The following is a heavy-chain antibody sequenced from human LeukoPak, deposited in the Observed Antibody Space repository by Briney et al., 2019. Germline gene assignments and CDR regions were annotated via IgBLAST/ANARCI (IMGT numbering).Heavy chain of an antibody. CDR3: ARGRGADRAIVSLGKWRYNWFVP. CDR1: GYTFTGYY. J-gene: IGHJ5*02. V-gene: IGHV1-2*05. CDR2: INPNSGGR. Sequence: ASVKVSCKASGYTFTGYYMHWVRQAPGQGLEWMGRINPNSGGRDYEQKFQGRVTITRDTSISTAYMELSRLRSGDTDVYYCARGRGADRAIVSLGKWRYNWFVPWGQGTLVSVSS. D-gene: IGHD5-18*01.